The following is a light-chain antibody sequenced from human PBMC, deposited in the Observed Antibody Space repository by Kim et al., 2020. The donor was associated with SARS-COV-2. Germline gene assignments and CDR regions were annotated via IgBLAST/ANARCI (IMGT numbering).Light chain of an antibody. Sequence: ATPGEKATLSCRASQSVSSNLAWYQQKPGQAPRLQIRDASTRATGIPDRFSGSGSGTEFTLTISSLQSEDFAIYCCQQYNNWPPTFGQGDKVDIK. V-gene: IGKV3-15*01. CDR3: QQYNNWPPT. J-gene: IGKJ1*01. CDR1: QSVSSN. CDR2: DAS.